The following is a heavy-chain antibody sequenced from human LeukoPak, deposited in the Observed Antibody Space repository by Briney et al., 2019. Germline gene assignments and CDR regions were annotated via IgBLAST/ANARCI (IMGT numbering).Heavy chain of an antibody. D-gene: IGHD3-16*01. CDR2: INPNSGGT. J-gene: IGHJ3*02. Sequence: ASVKVSCKASGYTFTGYYMHWVRQAPGQGLEWMGRINPNSGGTNYAQKFQGRVTMTRDTSISTAYMELSRLRSDDTAVYYCAIHLPYYDYVWGSPTRGSDAFDIWGQGTMVTVSS. CDR1: GYTFTGYY. V-gene: IGHV1-2*06. CDR3: AIHLPYYDYVWGSPTRGSDAFDI.